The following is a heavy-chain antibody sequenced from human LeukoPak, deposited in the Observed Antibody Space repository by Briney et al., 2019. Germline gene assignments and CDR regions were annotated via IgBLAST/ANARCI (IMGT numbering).Heavy chain of an antibody. CDR2: ISGSGGST. J-gene: IGHJ4*02. Sequence: GGSLRLSCAASGFTFSSYAMSWVRQAPGKGLEWVSAISGSGGSTCYADSVKGRFTISRDNSKNTLYLQMNSLRAEDTAVYYCAKDAGYSYGYESDYWGQGTLVTVSS. V-gene: IGHV3-23*01. CDR3: AKDAGYSYGYESDY. CDR1: GFTFSSYA. D-gene: IGHD5-18*01.